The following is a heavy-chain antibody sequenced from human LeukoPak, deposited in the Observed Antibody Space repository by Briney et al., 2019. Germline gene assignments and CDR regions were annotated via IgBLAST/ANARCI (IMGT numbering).Heavy chain of an antibody. CDR1: GFTFSTYG. CDR2: IWYDGSNK. CDR3: ARDRGYSYAHPLDY. Sequence: GGSLRLSCVTSGFTFSTYGMPWVRQAPGKELEWVTLIWYDGSNKYYAESVKGRFTISRDNSKNTLYLQMNNLRAEDTAVYYCARDRGYSYAHPLDYWGQGTLVTVSS. J-gene: IGHJ4*02. D-gene: IGHD5-18*01. V-gene: IGHV3-33*01.